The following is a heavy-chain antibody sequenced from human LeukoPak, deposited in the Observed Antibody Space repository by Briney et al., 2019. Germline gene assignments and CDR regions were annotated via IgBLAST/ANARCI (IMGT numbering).Heavy chain of an antibody. CDR1: GFSINNYW. CDR3: ARALQYYDILTGYH. Sequence: PGGSLRLSCVASGFSINNYWMHWVRQAPGKGLMWVSRISSDATTTNYADSVKGRFTISRDNSKNTLYLQMNSLRAEDTAVYYCARALQYYDILTGYHWGQGTLVTVSS. D-gene: IGHD3-9*01. J-gene: IGHJ5*02. CDR2: ISSDATTT. V-gene: IGHV3-74*01.